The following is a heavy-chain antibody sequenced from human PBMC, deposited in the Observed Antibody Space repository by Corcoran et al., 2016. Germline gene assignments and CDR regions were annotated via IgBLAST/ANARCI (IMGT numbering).Heavy chain of an antibody. CDR2: IHPSGGST. D-gene: IGHD6-19*01. V-gene: IGHV1-46*01. CDR3: ARQGTAVAGRDFDY. Sequence: QVQLVQSGAEVKKPGASVKVSCKASGYTFTSYYMHWVRQAPGQGLEWMGIIHPSGGSTSYAQKFQGRVTMTRDTSTSTVYMELSSLSSEDTAVDYFARQGTAVAGRDFDYWGQGTLVTVSS. CDR1: GYTFTSYY. J-gene: IGHJ4*02.